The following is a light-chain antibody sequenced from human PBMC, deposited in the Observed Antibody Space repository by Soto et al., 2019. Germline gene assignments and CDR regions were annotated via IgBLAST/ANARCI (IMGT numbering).Light chain of an antibody. CDR1: QNIGSN. CDR2: GAS. Sequence: IVMTQSPATLSLSPGQRASLYCRASQNIGSNLAWYQQSPGQAPRLLISGASTRATGVPARFSGRGSGTEFTLTISSLQSEDFAVYYCQQYGSSPPSTFGQGTKVEIK. J-gene: IGKJ1*01. CDR3: QQYGSSPPST. V-gene: IGKV3-15*01.